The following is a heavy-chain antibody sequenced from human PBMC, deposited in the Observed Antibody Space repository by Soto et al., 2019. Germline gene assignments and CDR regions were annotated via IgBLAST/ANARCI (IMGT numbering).Heavy chain of an antibody. Sequence: QVQLHEARPGLVKPSQTLSLTCTVSGGSISSGGYYWSWIRQHPGKGLEWIGYIYYSGCTYYNPSFESRVTISVDTSKNQFSLKLSSVTAAETAVYYCAGGGLEVDYRGQATLGTVSS. CDR3: AGGGLEVDY. CDR1: GGSISSGGYY. V-gene: IGHV4-31*03. J-gene: IGHJ4*02. CDR2: IYYSGCT. D-gene: IGHD3-3*01.